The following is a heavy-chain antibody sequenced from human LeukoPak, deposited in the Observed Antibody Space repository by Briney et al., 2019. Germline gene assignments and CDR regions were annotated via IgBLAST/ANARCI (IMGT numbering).Heavy chain of an antibody. V-gene: IGHV3-21*01. CDR3: ARDYSASTVTTHTAYYFDY. Sequence: GGSLRLSRAASGFTFSSYSMNWVRQAPGKGLEWVSSISSSSSYIYYADSVKGRFTISRDNAKNPLYLQMNSLRAEDTAVYYCARDYSASTVTTHTAYYFDYWGQGTLVTVSS. J-gene: IGHJ4*02. D-gene: IGHD4-17*01. CDR1: GFTFSSYS. CDR2: ISSSSSYI.